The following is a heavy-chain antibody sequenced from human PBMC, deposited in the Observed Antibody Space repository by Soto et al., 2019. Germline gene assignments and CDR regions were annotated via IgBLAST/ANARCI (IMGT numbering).Heavy chain of an antibody. CDR1: GFTFSSYA. Sequence: GGSLRLSCAASGFTFSSYAMHWVRQAPGKGLEWVAVISYDGSNKYYADSVKGRFTISRDNSKNTLYLQMNSLRAEDTAVYYCARDLGGGGWYGRRRGAVLGYWVQGTLVTVSS. CDR2: ISYDGSNK. CDR3: ARDLGGGGWYGRRRGAVLGY. V-gene: IGHV3-30-3*01. D-gene: IGHD6-19*01. J-gene: IGHJ4*02.